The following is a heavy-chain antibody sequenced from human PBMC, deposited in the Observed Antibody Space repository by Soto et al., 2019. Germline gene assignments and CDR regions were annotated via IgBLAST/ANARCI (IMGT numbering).Heavy chain of an antibody. D-gene: IGHD4-17*01. CDR1: GGTFSSYA. V-gene: IGHV1-69*13. CDR3: ASGDYGGTSDYYYYGMDL. Sequence: SVKVSCKASGGTFSSYAISWVRQAPGQGLERMGGIIPIFGTANYAQKFQVRVTITADESTSTAYMELSSLRSEDTAVYYCASGDYGGTSDYYYYGMDLWGQGTTVTVSS. CDR2: IIPIFGTA. J-gene: IGHJ6*02.